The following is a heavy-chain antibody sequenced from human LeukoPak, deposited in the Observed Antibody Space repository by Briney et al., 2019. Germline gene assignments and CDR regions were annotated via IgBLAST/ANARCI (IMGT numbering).Heavy chain of an antibody. CDR1: GFIFSNYY. V-gene: IGHV3-66*03. CDR3: ARDRAATQDWVEFDR. Sequence: PGGSLRLSCAVSGFIFSNYYMNWVRQAPGKGLEWVSLIRGSGETFYADSVKGRFTISRDDSKNTVHLQMNSLRVEDTADYFCARDRAATQDWVEFDRWGQGTLVTVSS. CDR2: IRGSGET. J-gene: IGHJ5*02. D-gene: IGHD3/OR15-3a*01.